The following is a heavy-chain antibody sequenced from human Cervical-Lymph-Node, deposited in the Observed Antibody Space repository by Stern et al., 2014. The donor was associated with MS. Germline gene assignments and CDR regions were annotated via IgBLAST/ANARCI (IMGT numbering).Heavy chain of an antibody. D-gene: IGHD3-16*02. CDR1: GGTFSSYT. J-gene: IGHJ4*02. CDR3: ARATSDYIWGSYRYLDY. Sequence: MQLVESGAEVKKPGSSVKVSCKASGGTFSSYTIGWVRQAPGQGLEWMGGIIAMFGIANYAEKFQGRVTITADESTSTAYMDLSTLRSEDTAVYYCARATSDYIWGSYRYLDYWGQGTQVTVSS. CDR2: IIAMFGIA. V-gene: IGHV1-69*01.